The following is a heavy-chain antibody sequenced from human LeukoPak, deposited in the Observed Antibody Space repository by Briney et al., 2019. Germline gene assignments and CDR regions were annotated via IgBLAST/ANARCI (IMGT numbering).Heavy chain of an antibody. J-gene: IGHJ4*02. V-gene: IGHV3-53*01. CDR3: AREKGRGVISPYYDY. CDR1: GLTVRSNY. CDR2: IYSDGST. Sequence: PGGSLRLSCAASGLTVRSNYMSWVRQAPGKWLEWVSVIYSDGSTYYEDSVKGRFTISRDNSKNTLSLQMNSLRAEDTAVYFCAREKGRGVISPYYDYWGQGTLVTVSS. D-gene: IGHD3-10*01.